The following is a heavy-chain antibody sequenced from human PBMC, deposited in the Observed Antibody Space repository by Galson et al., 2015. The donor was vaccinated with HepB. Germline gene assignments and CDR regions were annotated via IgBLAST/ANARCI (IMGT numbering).Heavy chain of an antibody. Sequence: SLRLSCAASGFTFSSYGMHWVRQAPGKGLEWVAVISYDGSNKYYADSVKGRFTISRDNSKNTLYLQMNSLRAEDTAVYYCAKASFDSSSWGPDYYYYGMDVWGQGTTVTVSS. CDR3: AKASFDSSSWGPDYYYYGMDV. D-gene: IGHD6-13*01. CDR2: ISYDGSNK. CDR1: GFTFSSYG. V-gene: IGHV3-30*18. J-gene: IGHJ6*02.